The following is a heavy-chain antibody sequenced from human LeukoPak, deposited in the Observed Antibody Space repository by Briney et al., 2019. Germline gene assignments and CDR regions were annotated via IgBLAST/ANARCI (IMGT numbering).Heavy chain of an antibody. V-gene: IGHV1-18*04. J-gene: IGHJ4*02. Sequence: ASVKVSCKASGYTFTGYYMHWVRQAPGQGLEWMGWISAYNGNTNYAQKLQGRVTMTTDTSTSTAYMELRSLRSDDTAVYYCARSDHLVGCFDYWGQGTLVTVSS. CDR1: GYTFTGYY. D-gene: IGHD1-26*01. CDR3: ARSDHLVGCFDY. CDR2: ISAYNGNT.